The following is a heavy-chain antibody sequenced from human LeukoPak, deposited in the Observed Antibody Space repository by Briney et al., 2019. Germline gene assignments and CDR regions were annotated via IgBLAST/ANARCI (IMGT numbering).Heavy chain of an antibody. CDR2: INPNSGGT. Sequence: ASVKVSCKASGYTFTGYYMHWVRQAPGQGLERMGWINPNSGGTNYAQKFQGRVTMTRDTSISTAYMELSRLRSDDTAVYYCARFLRYFDWGDYWGQGTLVTVSS. D-gene: IGHD3-9*01. V-gene: IGHV1-2*02. CDR3: ARFLRYFDWGDY. CDR1: GYTFTGYY. J-gene: IGHJ4*02.